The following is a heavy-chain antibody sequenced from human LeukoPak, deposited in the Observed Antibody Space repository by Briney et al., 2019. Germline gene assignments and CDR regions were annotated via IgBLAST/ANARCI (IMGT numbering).Heavy chain of an antibody. CDR1: GYTFTGYY. D-gene: IGHD1-26*01. V-gene: IGHV1-2*02. Sequence: GASVKVSCKASGYTFTGYYMHWVRQAPGQGLEWMGWINPNSGGTNYAQKFQGRVTMTRDTSISTAYMELSRLRSDDTAVYYCARGLSYSGSYYGSWFDPWGQGTLATVSS. J-gene: IGHJ5*02. CDR3: ARGLSYSGSYYGSWFDP. CDR2: INPNSGGT.